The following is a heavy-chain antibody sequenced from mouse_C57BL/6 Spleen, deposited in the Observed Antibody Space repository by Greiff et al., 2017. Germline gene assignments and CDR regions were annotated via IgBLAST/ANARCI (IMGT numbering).Heavy chain of an antibody. CDR2: IWSDGST. V-gene: IGHV2-6-1*01. CDR3: ARHHGSYWYFDV. Sequence: VMLVESGPGLVAPSQSLSITCTVSGFSLTSYGVHWVRQPPGQGLEWLVVIWSDGSTTYNSALKSRLSISKDNSKSQVFLKMNSLQTDDTAMYYCARHHGSYWYFDVWGTGTTVTVSS. D-gene: IGHD1-1*02. J-gene: IGHJ1*03. CDR1: GFSLTSYG.